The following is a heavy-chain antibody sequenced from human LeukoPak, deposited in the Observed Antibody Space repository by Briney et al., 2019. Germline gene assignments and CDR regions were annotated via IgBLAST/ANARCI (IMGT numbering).Heavy chain of an antibody. CDR1: GGSISSYY. CDR3: ARHCRRDGYNSYYFDY. Sequence: SETLSLTCTVSGGSISSYYWSWIRQPPGKGLEWIGYIYYSGSTNYNPSLKSRVTISVDTSKNQFSLKLSSVTAADTAVYYCARHCRRDGYNSYYFDYWGQGTLVTVSS. CDR2: IYYSGST. J-gene: IGHJ4*02. V-gene: IGHV4-59*08. D-gene: IGHD5-24*01.